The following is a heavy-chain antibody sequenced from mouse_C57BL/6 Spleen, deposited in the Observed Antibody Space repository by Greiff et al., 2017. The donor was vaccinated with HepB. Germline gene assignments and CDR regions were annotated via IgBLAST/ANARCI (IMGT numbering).Heavy chain of an antibody. CDR3: ADYGSSPWLAY. V-gene: IGHV1-64*01. CDR1: GYTFTSYW. J-gene: IGHJ3*01. D-gene: IGHD1-1*01. CDR2: IHPNSGST. Sequence: QVHVKQPGAELVKPGASVKLSCKASGYTFTSYWMHWVKQRPGQGLEWIGMIHPNSGSTNYNEKFKSKATLTVDKSSSTAYMQLSSLTSEDSAVYYCADYGSSPWLAYWGQGTLVTVSA.